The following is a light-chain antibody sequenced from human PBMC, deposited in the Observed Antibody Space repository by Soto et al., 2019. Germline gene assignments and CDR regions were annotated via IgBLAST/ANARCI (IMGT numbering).Light chain of an antibody. V-gene: IGKV1-5*01. CDR2: DAS. CDR1: QSISSW. Sequence: QLNQSASTLTASLGDRVTITCRASQSISSWLAWYQQKPGKAPKLLIYDASSLESGVPSSFSGSASGTDFTLTISSLPPDDSATYYCQQYNSHWTFGHGTKVDIK. J-gene: IGKJ1*01. CDR3: QQYNSHWT.